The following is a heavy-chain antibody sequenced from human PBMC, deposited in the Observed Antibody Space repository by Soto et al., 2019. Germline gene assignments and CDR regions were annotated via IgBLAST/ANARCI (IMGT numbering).Heavy chain of an antibody. V-gene: IGHV1-8*01. Sequence: QVQLVQYGAEVKKPGASVKVSCEASGYPFSAFDINWVRQAGGQGLEWMGWMNPDSGDTAFAQRFQDRITMTRSTSISTAYMELSRLTSDDTAVYFCVRQPGGVATPGDDYWGQGTLVTVSS. CDR1: GYPFSAFD. CDR2: MNPDSGDT. J-gene: IGHJ4*02. D-gene: IGHD2-15*01. CDR3: VRQPGGVATPGDDY.